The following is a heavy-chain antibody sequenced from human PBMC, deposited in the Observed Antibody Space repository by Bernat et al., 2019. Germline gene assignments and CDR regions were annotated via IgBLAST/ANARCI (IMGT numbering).Heavy chain of an antibody. J-gene: IGHJ5*02. Sequence: QVQLVQSGAEVKKPGASVKISCTASGYTITNHYMHWVRQAPGQGPEWVGVSNPSGDRTVYAQKFQGKVTMTRDTSTSTVYMEVSSLKSDDTAVYYCARDNSAQEKSWWFDPWGQGTLVTVSS. CDR1: GYTITNHY. CDR2: SNPSGDRT. V-gene: IGHV1-46*01. D-gene: IGHD2-21*01. CDR3: ARDNSAQEKSWWFDP.